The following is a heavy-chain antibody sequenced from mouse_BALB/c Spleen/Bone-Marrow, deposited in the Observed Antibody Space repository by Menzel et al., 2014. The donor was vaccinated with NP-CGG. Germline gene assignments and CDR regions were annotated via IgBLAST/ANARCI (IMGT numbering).Heavy chain of an antibody. D-gene: IGHD4-1*01. CDR2: ISNGGGNT. J-gene: IGHJ2*01. V-gene: IGHV5-12-2*01. CDR3: ARHETGTGQYFGY. CDR1: GLTFSNYS. Sequence: EVKLVESGGDLVQPGGSLKLSCAASGLTFSNYSISWVRQTPEKRLERVAYISNGGGNTYYPDTVKGRFTISRDNAKNTLYRRMTSLKSEDTAIYYCARHETGTGQYFGYWGQGTTLTVSS.